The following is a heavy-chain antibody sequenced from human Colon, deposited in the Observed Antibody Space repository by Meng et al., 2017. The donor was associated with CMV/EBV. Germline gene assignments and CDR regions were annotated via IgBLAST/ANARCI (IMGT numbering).Heavy chain of an antibody. V-gene: IGHV3-23*03. CDR1: GSSFSNSW. D-gene: IGHD3-3*01. J-gene: IGHJ4*02. Sequence: GESLKISCAASGSSFSNSWMIWVRRAPGKGLEWVSLIYSGSSDTHYADSVKGRFTISRDNSKNTLYLQMNSLRAEDTAVYFCAKDQGGDFGVLTVSDYWGQGTLVTVSS. CDR3: AKDQGGDFGVLTVSDY. CDR2: IYSGSSDT.